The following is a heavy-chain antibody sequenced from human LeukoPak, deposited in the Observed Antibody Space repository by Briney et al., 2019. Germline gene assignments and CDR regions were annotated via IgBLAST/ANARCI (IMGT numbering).Heavy chain of an antibody. J-gene: IGHJ4*02. CDR3: ARTPAAPGSLFDY. CDR1: GFTFSTYA. V-gene: IGHV3-30*04. CDR2: ISYDGDNK. Sequence: PGGSLRLSCAVSGFTFSTYAMHWVRQAPGKGLEWVAFISYDGDNKNYADSVKGRSTISRDNSKNTLYLQMNSLRAEDTAVYYCARTPAAPGSLFDYWGQGTLVTVSS. D-gene: IGHD6-13*01.